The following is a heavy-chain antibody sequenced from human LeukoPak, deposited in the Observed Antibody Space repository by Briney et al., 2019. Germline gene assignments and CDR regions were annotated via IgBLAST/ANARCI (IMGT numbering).Heavy chain of an antibody. D-gene: IGHD2-2*02. V-gene: IGHV1-69*05. J-gene: IGHJ5*02. Sequence: ASVKVSCKASGGTFSSYAISWVRQAPGQGLEWMGGVIPIFGTANYAQKFQGRVTITRDTSASTAYMELSSLRSEDTAVYYCARDGCSSTSCYTDWFDPWGQGTLVTVPS. CDR3: ARDGCSSTSCYTDWFDP. CDR2: VIPIFGTA. CDR1: GGTFSSYA.